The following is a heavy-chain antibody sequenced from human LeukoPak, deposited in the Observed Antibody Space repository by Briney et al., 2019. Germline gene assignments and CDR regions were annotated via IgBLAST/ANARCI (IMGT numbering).Heavy chain of an antibody. CDR2: ISGSGGST. CDR3: ARDSSSLTPEYYYYYGMDV. J-gene: IGHJ6*02. D-gene: IGHD6-13*01. Sequence: GGSLRLSCAASGFTFSSYAMSWVRQAPGKGLEWVSAISGSGGSTYYADSVKGRFTISRDNSKNTLYLQMNSLRAEDTAVYYCARDSSSLTPEYYYYYGMDVWGQGTTVTVSS. V-gene: IGHV3-23*01. CDR1: GFTFSSYA.